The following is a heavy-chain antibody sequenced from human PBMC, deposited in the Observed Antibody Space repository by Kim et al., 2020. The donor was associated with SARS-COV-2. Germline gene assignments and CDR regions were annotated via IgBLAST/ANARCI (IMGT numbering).Heavy chain of an antibody. D-gene: IGHD3-10*01. CDR3: ARGNYDESVSLSEYYNGMDV. Sequence: GGSLRLSCAASGLTFHNSAMNWVRQAPGKGLEWVAVISYDGRNKDYADSVKGRFTISRDNSKSTLDLQMNSLRVEDTAVYYCARGNYDESVSLSEYYNGMDVWGQGPTVTVSS. J-gene: IGHJ6*02. CDR1: GLTFHNSA. CDR2: ISYDGRNK. V-gene: IGHV3-30-3*01.